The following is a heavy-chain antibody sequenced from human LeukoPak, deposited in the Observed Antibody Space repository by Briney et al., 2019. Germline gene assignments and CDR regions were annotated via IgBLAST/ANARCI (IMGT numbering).Heavy chain of an antibody. CDR3: AKDKGSGRDEYYFDY. CDR1: GFTFSSYW. V-gene: IGHV3-30*02. CDR2: IRYDGSNK. Sequence: PGGSLRLSCAASGFTFSSYWMSWVRQAPGKGLEWVAFIRYDGSNKYYADSVKGRFTISRDNSKNTLYLQMNSLRAEDTAVYYCAKDKGSGRDEYYFDYWGQGTLVTVSS. D-gene: IGHD3-10*01. J-gene: IGHJ4*02.